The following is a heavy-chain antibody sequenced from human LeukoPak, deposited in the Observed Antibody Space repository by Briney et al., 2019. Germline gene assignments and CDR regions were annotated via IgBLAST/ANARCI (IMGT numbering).Heavy chain of an antibody. CDR2: IGTAGDT. J-gene: IGHJ4*02. Sequence: GGSLRLSCEASGFTFSSYDMHWVRQATGKGLEWVSAIGTAGDTYYPGSVKGRFTISRENAKNSLYLQMNSLRAGDTAVYYCARESCSGGSCYFDYWGQGTLVTVSS. V-gene: IGHV3-13*01. CDR3: ARESCSGGSCYFDY. D-gene: IGHD2-15*01. CDR1: GFTFSSYD.